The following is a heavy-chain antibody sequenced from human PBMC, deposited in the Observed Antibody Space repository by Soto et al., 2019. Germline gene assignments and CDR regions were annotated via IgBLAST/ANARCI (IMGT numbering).Heavy chain of an antibody. J-gene: IGHJ6*02. CDR1: GGTFSSYA. D-gene: IGHD6-6*01. CDR3: ARARSSPYYYYGMDV. Sequence: VASVKVSCKASGGTFSSYAISWVRQAPGQGLEWMGGIIPIFGTANYAQKFQGRVTITADESTSTAYMELSSLRSEDTAVYYCARARSSPYYYYGMDVWGQGTTVTVSS. CDR2: IIPIFGTA. V-gene: IGHV1-69*13.